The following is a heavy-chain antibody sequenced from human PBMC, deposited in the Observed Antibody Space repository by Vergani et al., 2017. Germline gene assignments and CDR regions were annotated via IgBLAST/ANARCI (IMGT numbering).Heavy chain of an antibody. CDR3: ARSIVSRNPPDYFDN. Sequence: QVQLQESGPGLVRPSETLFLTCTVSVGSLSGYYWNWIRPTPGEGLEWIGYVEDSGYFNYNPSLKTRVSMSSDTSNNQFSLMLSSVTVADTAVYYCARSIVSRNPPDYFDNWGQGTLVTVSS. CDR2: VEDSGYF. D-gene: IGHD1-14*01. V-gene: IGHV4-59*01. J-gene: IGHJ4*02. CDR1: VGSLSGYY.